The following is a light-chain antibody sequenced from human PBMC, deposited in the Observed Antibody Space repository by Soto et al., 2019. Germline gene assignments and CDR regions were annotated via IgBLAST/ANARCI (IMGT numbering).Light chain of an antibody. CDR2: EDN. V-gene: IGLV6-57*04. Sequence: LTQPHSVSESPGKTVTISCTRSSGRIASNYVQWYQQRPGSAPTTVIYEDNHRPSGVPDRFSGSIDSSSNSASLIISGLKTEDEADYYCQSYEGSNVVFGGGTQLTVL. J-gene: IGLJ3*02. CDR3: QSYEGSNVV. CDR1: SGRIASNY.